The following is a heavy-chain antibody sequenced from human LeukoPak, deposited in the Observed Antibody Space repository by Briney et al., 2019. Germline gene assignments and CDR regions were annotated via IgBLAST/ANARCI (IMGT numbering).Heavy chain of an antibody. CDR3: ARGGSGYAGLTIDY. D-gene: IGHD5-12*01. J-gene: IGHJ4*02. CDR1: GFTFSNAW. CDR2: ISSSSSYI. Sequence: PGGSLRLSCAASGFTFSNAWMSWVRQAPGKGLEWVSSISSSSSYIYYADSVKGRFTISRDNAKNSLYLQMNSLRAEDTAVYYCARGGSGYAGLTIDYWGQGTLVTVSS. V-gene: IGHV3-21*01.